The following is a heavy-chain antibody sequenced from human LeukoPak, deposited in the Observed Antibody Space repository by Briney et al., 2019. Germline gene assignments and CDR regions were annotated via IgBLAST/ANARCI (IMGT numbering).Heavy chain of an antibody. CDR2: ISSDSSTK. CDR3: ARLNGYDISGYLDY. CDR1: GFSISNYG. J-gene: IGHJ4*02. Sequence: GGSLRLSCAGSGFSISNYGMNWVRQAPGKGLEWLSYISSDSSTKYYADSVEGRFTISRDNSKNTLYLQMNSLRAEDTAVYYCARLNGYDISGYLDYWGQGTLVTVSS. V-gene: IGHV3-48*01. D-gene: IGHD3-22*01.